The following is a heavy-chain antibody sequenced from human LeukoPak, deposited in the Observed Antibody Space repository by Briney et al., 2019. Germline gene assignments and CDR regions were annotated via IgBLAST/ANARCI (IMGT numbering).Heavy chain of an antibody. CDR1: GGSISSSSYY. D-gene: IGHD3-22*01. V-gene: IGHV4-39*07. CDR3: ARGRPPDYYDSSGSYFDY. J-gene: IGHJ4*02. Sequence: PSETLSLTCTVSGGSISSSSYYWGWIRQPPGKGLEWIGSIYYSGSTYYNPSLKSRVTISVDTSKNQFSLKLSSVTAADTTVYYCARGRPPDYYDSSGSYFDYWGQGTLVTVSS. CDR2: IYYSGST.